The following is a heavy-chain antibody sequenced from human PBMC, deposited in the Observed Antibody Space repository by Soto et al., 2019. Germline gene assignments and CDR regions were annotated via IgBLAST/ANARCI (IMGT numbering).Heavy chain of an antibody. CDR1: GGSFSGYY. D-gene: IGHD1-26*01. Sequence: SETLSLTCAVYGGSFSGYYWSWIRQPPGKGLEWIGEINHSGSTTYNPSLKSRVTISVDTYKNQFSLKLSSVTAADTAVYYCASSGATWYPNWFDPWGQGTLVTVSS. J-gene: IGHJ5*02. CDR3: ASSGATWYPNWFDP. CDR2: INHSGST. V-gene: IGHV4-34*01.